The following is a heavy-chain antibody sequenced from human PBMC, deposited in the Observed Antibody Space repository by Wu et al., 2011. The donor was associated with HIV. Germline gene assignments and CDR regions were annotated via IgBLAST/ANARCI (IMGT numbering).Heavy chain of an antibody. CDR1: GYTFTGYY. CDR3: ARDPGIAASGSFG. D-gene: IGHD6-13*01. J-gene: IGHJ4*02. V-gene: IGHV1-2*02. Sequence: QVQLVQSGAEVKKPGASVKVSCKASGYTFTGYYMHWVRQAPGQGLEWMGWINPNSGGTNYAQKFQGRVTMTRDTSISTAYMDLGSLRSDDTAVYYCARDPGIAASGSFGWGQGTLVTVSS. CDR2: INPNSGGT.